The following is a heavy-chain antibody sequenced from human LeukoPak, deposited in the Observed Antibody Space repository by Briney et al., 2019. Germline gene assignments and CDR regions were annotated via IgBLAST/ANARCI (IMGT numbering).Heavy chain of an antibody. J-gene: IGHJ3*02. CDR3: ARERMSTGDPFDI. D-gene: IGHD5/OR15-5a*01. CDR2: IYHSGST. CDR1: GGSISSGDYY. Sequence: SETLSLTCTVSGGSISSGDYYWSWIRQPPGKGLEWIGYIYHSGSTSYNPSLKSRLTISIDRSKNQFSLNLTSVTAADTALYYCARERMSTGDPFDIWGQGTMVTVSS. V-gene: IGHV4-30-2*01.